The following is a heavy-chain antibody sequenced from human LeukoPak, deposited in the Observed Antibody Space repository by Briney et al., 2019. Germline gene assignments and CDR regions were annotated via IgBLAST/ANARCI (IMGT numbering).Heavy chain of an antibody. CDR3: ARSSDGSTSFDQ. J-gene: IGHJ4*02. V-gene: IGHV3-23*01. CDR1: GFTFSSYA. D-gene: IGHD2-2*01. CDR2: ISGSGGST. Sequence: PGGSLRLSCAASGFTFSSYAMSWVRQAPGKGLEWVSAISGSGGSTYYADSVKGRFTISRDNSKNTLYLQINSLRAEDMALYYCARSSDGSTSFDQWGQGTLVTVSS.